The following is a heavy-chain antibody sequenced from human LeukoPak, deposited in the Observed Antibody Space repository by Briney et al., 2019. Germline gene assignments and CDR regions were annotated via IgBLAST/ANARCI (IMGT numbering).Heavy chain of an antibody. J-gene: IGHJ4*02. CDR1: GFTFSSYA. CDR2: ISYDGSNK. Sequence: PGGSLRLSCAASGFTFSSYAMHWVRQAPGKGLEWVAVISYDGSNKYYADSVKGRFTISRDNAKNSLYLQMNSLRAEDTAVYYCARDPLTELDYSSGWYFDYWGQGTLVTVSS. D-gene: IGHD6-19*01. CDR3: ARDPLTELDYSSGWYFDY. V-gene: IGHV3-30*04.